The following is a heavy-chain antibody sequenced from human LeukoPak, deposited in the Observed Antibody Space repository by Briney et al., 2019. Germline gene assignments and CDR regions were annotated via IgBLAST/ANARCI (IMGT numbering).Heavy chain of an antibody. CDR3: ARDPTSTVTTQLDY. CDR2: IIPILGIA. Sequence: ASVKVSCKASGYTFTGYYMHWVRQAPGQGLEWMGRIIPILGIANYAQKFQGRVTITADKSTSTAYMELSSLRSEDTAVYYCARDPTSTVTTQLDYWGQGTLVTVSS. V-gene: IGHV1-69*04. D-gene: IGHD4-17*01. J-gene: IGHJ4*02. CDR1: GYTFTGYY.